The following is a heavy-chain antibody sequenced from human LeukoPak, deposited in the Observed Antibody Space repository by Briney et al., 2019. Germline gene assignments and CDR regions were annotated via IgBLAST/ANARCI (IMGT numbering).Heavy chain of an antibody. D-gene: IGHD3-22*01. CDR3: ARESTDYYDSSGYYYGPVY. CDR2: ISPIFGTA. CDR1: GGTFSSYA. J-gene: IGHJ4*02. Sequence: SVTVSCKASGGTFSSYAMSWVRQAPGQGLEWMGGISPIFGTANYAQKFQGRVTITADESTSTAYMELSNLRSEDTAVYYCARESTDYYDSSGYYYGPVYWGQGTLVTVSS. V-gene: IGHV1-69*01.